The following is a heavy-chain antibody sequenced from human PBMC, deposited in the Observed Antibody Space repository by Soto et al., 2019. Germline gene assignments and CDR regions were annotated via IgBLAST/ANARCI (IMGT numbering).Heavy chain of an antibody. CDR1: GYSFTSYW. Sequence: GESLKISCKGSGYSFTSYWIGWVLQIPGKGLEWMGIIYPGDSDTRYSPSFQGQVTISADKSISTAYLQWSSLKASDTAMYYCARCPFLVVGAIFSYFDTVAWGEGITVTVS. CDR3: ARCPFLVVGAIFSYFDTVA. J-gene: IGHJ6*02. CDR2: IYPGDSDT. V-gene: IGHV5-51*01. D-gene: IGHD1-26*01.